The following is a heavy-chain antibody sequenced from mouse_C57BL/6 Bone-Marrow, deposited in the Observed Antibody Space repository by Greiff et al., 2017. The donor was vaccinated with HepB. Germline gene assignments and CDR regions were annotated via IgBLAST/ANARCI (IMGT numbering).Heavy chain of an antibody. CDR3: TRLRGWLLLYFDV. J-gene: IGHJ1*03. Sequence: EVQVVESGEGLVKPGGSLKLSCAASGFTFSSYAMSWVRQTPEKRLEWVAYISSGGDYIYYADTVKGRFTISRDNARNTLYLQMSSLKAEDTAMYDWTRLRGWLLLYFDVWGTGTTVTVSS. CDR1: GFTFSSYA. D-gene: IGHD2-3*01. CDR2: ISSGGDYI. V-gene: IGHV5-9-1*02.